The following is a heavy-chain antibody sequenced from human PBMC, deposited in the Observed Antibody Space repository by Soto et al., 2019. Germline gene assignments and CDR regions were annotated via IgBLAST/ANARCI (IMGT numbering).Heavy chain of an antibody. D-gene: IGHD6-13*01. CDR2: IRSKAYGGTT. V-gene: IGHV3-49*03. CDR1: GFTFGDYA. Sequence: GGSLRLSCTASGFTFGDYAMSWFRQAPGKGLEWVGFIRSKAYGGTTEYAASVKGRFTISRDDSKSIAYLQMNSLKTEDTAVYYCTRGYSSSWYRVNWFDPWGQGTLVTVSS. CDR3: TRGYSSSWYRVNWFDP. J-gene: IGHJ5*02.